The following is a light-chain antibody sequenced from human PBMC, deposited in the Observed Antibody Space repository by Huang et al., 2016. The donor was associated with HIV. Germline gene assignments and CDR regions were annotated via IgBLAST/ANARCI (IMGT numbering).Light chain of an antibody. V-gene: IGKV2-28*01. CDR2: FGS. J-gene: IGKJ1*01. CDR1: QSLLHSNGHNY. CDR3: MQGLQSWT. Sequence: DIVMVQSPVSLSVTPGEAASITCRSSQSLLHSNGHNYLDWYRQKPGQSPQLLIYFGSTRAAGVPDRFSGRGSGTDFTLKINRVEADDVGVYYCMQGLQSWTFGQGTKVEI.